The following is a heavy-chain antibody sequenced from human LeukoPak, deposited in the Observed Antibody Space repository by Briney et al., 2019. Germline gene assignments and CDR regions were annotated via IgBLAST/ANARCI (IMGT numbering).Heavy chain of an antibody. Sequence: GGSLRLSCAASGFPFSSYWMSWVRQAPGKGLEWVANIKQDGSEKYYVDSVKGRFTISRDNAKNSLYLQMNSLRAEDTAVYYCARVPYCSSTTCYAIFDYWGQGTPVTVSS. CDR1: GFPFSSYW. V-gene: IGHV3-7*05. D-gene: IGHD2-2*01. J-gene: IGHJ4*02. CDR2: IKQDGSEK. CDR3: ARVPYCSSTTCYAIFDY.